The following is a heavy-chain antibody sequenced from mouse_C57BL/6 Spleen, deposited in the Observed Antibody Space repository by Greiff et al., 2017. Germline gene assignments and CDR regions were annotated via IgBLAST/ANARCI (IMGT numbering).Heavy chain of an antibody. D-gene: IGHD2-5*01. J-gene: IGHJ1*03. CDR2: INYDGSST. CDR3: ARLYSNYVNWYFDV. V-gene: IGHV5-16*01. CDR1: GFTFSDYY. Sequence: EVKVEESEGGLVQPGSSMKLSCTASGFTFSDYYMAWVRQVPEKGLEWVANINYDGSSTYYLDSLKSRFIISRDNAKNILYLQMSSLKSEDTATYYCARLYSNYVNWYFDVWGTGTTVTVSS.